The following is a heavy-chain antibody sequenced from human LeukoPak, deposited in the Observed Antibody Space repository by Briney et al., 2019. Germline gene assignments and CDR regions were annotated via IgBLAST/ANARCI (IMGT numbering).Heavy chain of an antibody. J-gene: IGHJ4*02. D-gene: IGHD6-19*01. V-gene: IGHV3-48*03. CDR1: GFTFSSYE. CDR3: ARETSSGSVDY. CDR2: ISSSGSTI. Sequence: SGGSLRLSCAASGFTFSSYEMNWVRQAPGKGLEWVSYISSSGSTIYYADSVKGRFTISRDNAKNSLYLQMNSLRAEDTAVYYCARETSSGSVDYWGQGTLVTVSS.